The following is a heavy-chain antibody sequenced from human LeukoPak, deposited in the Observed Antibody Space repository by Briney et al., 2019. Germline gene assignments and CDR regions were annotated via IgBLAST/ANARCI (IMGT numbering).Heavy chain of an antibody. CDR3: AKSYYDFWSGLLYYYYYMDV. V-gene: IGHV3-21*01. CDR2: ISSTSSFI. J-gene: IGHJ6*03. D-gene: IGHD3-3*01. Sequence: QTGGSLRLSCAASGFTFSSYSMNWVRQAPGKGLEWVSSISSTSSFIYYADSLKGRFTISRDNAKNSLYLQMNSLRAEDTAVYYCAKSYYDFWSGLLYYYYYMDVWGKGTTVTVSS. CDR1: GFTFSSYS.